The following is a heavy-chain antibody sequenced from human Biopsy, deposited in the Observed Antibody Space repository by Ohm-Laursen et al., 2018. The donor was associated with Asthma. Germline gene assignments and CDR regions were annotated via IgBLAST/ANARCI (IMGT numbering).Heavy chain of an antibody. J-gene: IGHJ3*02. V-gene: IGHV1-3*01. D-gene: IGHD3-9*01. CDR1: GYTFINYA. CDR3: ARTYYDFLTGQVNDALAM. CDR2: INAGNGNT. Sequence: SVKVSCKTSGYTFINYAIHWVRQAPGQRLEWMGWINAGNGNTKYSQKFQGRVTITRDTSASTAYMDLSSLRSEDTAVYYCARTYYDFLTGQVNDALAMWGQGTVVTVSS.